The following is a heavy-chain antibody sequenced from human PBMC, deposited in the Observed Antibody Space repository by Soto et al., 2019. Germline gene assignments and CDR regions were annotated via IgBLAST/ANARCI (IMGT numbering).Heavy chain of an antibody. CDR1: GGTFSNYA. CDR2: IVPIFGTT. Sequence: QVQLVQSGAEVKKPGSSVKVSCKVSGGTFSNYAIDWVRLAPGHGLEWMGGIVPIFGTTYYTQKVQGRATISADDTTTKAYLERSSPRSEDTAIYYCARVEAVAGLYNYHGLDVWGQGTAVTVSS. D-gene: IGHD6-19*01. CDR3: ARVEAVAGLYNYHGLDV. V-gene: IGHV1-69*12. J-gene: IGHJ6*02.